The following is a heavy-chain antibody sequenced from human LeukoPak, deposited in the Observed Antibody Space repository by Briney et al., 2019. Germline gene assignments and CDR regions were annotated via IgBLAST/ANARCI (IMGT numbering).Heavy chain of an antibody. J-gene: IGHJ6*03. V-gene: IGHV3-9*01. D-gene: IGHD3-9*01. Sequence: PGGSLRLSCAVSGFTFRNYAMHWVRQVPGKGLEWVSGIKWNSGTLGYADSVKGRFTISRDNAKNSLYLQMNSLRAEDTAVYYCARDPPTIFYYYYMDVWGKGTTVTISS. CDR3: ARDPPTIFYYYYMDV. CDR2: IKWNSGTL. CDR1: GFTFRNYA.